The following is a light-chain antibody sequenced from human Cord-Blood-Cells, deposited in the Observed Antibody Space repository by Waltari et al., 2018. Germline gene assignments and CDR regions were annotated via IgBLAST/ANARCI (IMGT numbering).Light chain of an antibody. CDR3: QQYNNWPRT. Sequence: EIVMTQSPATLSVSPGDRATLSCRASKSVSSNLAWYQQNPGQAPRLLIYGASTRAAGIPARFSGSGSGTEVTLTISSLQSEGFAVYYGQQYNNWPRTFGQGTKVEIK. CDR2: GAS. CDR1: KSVSSN. J-gene: IGKJ1*01. V-gene: IGKV3-15*01.